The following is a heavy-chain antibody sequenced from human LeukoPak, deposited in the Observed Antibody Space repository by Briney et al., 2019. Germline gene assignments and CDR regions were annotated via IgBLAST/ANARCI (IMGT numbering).Heavy chain of an antibody. V-gene: IGHV3-21*01. CDR1: GFTFSSYS. Sequence: PGGSLRLSCAASGFTFSSYSMNWVRQAPGKGLEWVSSISSSSSYIYYADSVKGRFTISRDNAKNSLYLQMNSLRAEDTAVYYCAKDGGYSYGSDYYYYMDVWGKGTTVTISS. J-gene: IGHJ6*03. CDR2: ISSSSSYI. D-gene: IGHD5-18*01. CDR3: AKDGGYSYGSDYYYYMDV.